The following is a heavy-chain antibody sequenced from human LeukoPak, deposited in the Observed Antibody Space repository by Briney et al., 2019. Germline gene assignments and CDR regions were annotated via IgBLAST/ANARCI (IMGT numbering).Heavy chain of an antibody. CDR1: GFTFSSYS. V-gene: IGHV3-23*01. Sequence: GGSLRLSCAASGFTFSSYSMRWVRQAPGKGLAWVSTITASGGNTYYADSVKGRFTISRDNSKNTLYLQMNSLTAEDTAIYYCARYLSGWYYFDYWSQGTLVTVSS. CDR3: ARYLSGWYYFDY. D-gene: IGHD6-19*01. J-gene: IGHJ4*02. CDR2: ITASGGNT.